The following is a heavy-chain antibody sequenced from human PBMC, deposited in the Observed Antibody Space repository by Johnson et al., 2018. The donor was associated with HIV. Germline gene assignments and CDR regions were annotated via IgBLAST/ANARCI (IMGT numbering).Heavy chain of an antibody. CDR2: ISSSGSTI. J-gene: IGHJ3*02. Sequence: QVQLVESGGGLVQPGGSLRLSCAASGITVGTNYMSWVRQAPGKGLEWVSYISSSGSTIYYADSVKGRCTISRDNAKNSLYLQMNSLRAEDTAVYYCAREWGIAARRGGAFDIWGQGTMVTVSS. CDR1: GITVGTNY. CDR3: AREWGIAARRGGAFDI. V-gene: IGHV3-11*04. D-gene: IGHD6-6*01.